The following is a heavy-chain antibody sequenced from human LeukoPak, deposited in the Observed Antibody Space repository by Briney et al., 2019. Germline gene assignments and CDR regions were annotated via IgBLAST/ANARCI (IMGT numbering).Heavy chain of an antibody. CDR2: ISSDGVKT. V-gene: IGHV3-64D*09. CDR1: GFTFSSYA. J-gene: IGHJ4*02. D-gene: IGHD5-24*01. Sequence: GGSLRLSCSASGFTFSSYAMHWVRQAPGRGLQYVSSISSDGVKTYYADSVKGRFTISRDNSKNTLYLQMSSLRLEDTAVYYCVKDRWVDYWGQGVLVTVSS. CDR3: VKDRWVDY.